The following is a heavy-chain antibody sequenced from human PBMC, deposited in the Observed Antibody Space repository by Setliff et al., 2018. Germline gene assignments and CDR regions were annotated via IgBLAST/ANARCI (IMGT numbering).Heavy chain of an antibody. CDR1: GGSISSSNW. V-gene: IGHV4-4*02. Sequence: SETLSLTCAVSGGSISSSNWWSWVRQPPGKGLEWIGEIYHSGRTNYNPSLKSRVTISLDTSKNQFALKLSSVTAADTAVYYCARGKVLYDYVWGSYRYEDYYYGMDVWGQGTTVTVAS. D-gene: IGHD3-16*02. CDR3: ARGKVLYDYVWGSYRYEDYYYGMDV. J-gene: IGHJ6*02. CDR2: IYHSGRT.